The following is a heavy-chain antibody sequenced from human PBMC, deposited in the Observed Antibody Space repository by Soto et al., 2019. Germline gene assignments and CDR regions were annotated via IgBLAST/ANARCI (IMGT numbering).Heavy chain of an antibody. CDR2: IYYTGTT. D-gene: IGHD3-9*01. Sequence: SETLSLTCTVSGDPLSSGSYYWSWIRQSPGKRLEWIAYIYYTGTTKYNPSLKSRVTISVDTSKNQFSLRLTSVTAADTAVYYCASAAAPDFDLLSAFHPWGQGTLVTVSS. CDR3: ASAAAPDFDLLSAFHP. CDR1: GDPLSSGSYY. V-gene: IGHV4-61*01. J-gene: IGHJ5*02.